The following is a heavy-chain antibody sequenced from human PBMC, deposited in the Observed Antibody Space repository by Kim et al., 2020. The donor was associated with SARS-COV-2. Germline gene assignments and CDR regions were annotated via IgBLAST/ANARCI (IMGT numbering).Heavy chain of an antibody. CDR1: GGTFSSYA. Sequence: SVKVSCKASGGTFSSYAISWVRQAPGQGLEWMGRIIPILGIANYAQKFQGRVTITADKSTSTAYMELSSLRSEDTAVYYCARDSSHAGVVVPAATRGGVDYWGQGTLVTVSS. V-gene: IGHV1-69*04. D-gene: IGHD2-2*01. CDR3: ARDSSHAGVVVPAATRGGVDY. CDR2: IIPILGIA. J-gene: IGHJ4*02.